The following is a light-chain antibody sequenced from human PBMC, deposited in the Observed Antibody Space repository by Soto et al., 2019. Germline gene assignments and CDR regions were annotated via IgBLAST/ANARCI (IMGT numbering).Light chain of an antibody. V-gene: IGLV2-14*03. CDR2: DVT. Sequence: QSVLAQPASVSGSPGQPITISCTGTSNDIGAYNYVSWYQQHPGKAPKLMIYDVTNRPSGVSNRFSGSKSGNTASLTISGLQAEDEADYYCSSYTSSSTYVFGTGTKVTVL. CDR3: SSYTSSSTYV. J-gene: IGLJ1*01. CDR1: SNDIGAYNY.